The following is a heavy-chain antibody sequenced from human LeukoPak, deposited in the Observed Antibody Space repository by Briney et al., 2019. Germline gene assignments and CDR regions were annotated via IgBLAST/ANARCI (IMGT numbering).Heavy chain of an antibody. Sequence: SETLSLTCTVSGGSISNYYWSWIRQPPGKGLEWIGYIYYSESTNYNPSLKSRVTISVDRSKNQFSLKLSSVTAADTAVYHCARGWIRSSWYNYWGQGTLVTVSS. J-gene: IGHJ4*02. CDR1: GGSISNYY. D-gene: IGHD6-13*01. V-gene: IGHV4-59*12. CDR2: IYYSEST. CDR3: ARGWIRSSWYNY.